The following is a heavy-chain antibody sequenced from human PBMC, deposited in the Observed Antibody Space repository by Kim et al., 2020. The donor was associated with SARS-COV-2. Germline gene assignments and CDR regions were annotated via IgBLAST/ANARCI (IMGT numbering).Heavy chain of an antibody. CDR2: ISPLNGKT. V-gene: IGHV1-18*01. D-gene: IGHD1-7*01. J-gene: IGHJ6*01. Sequence: ASVKVSCKASGYTFTSQGITWVRQAPGQGPEWMGWISPLNGKTKFAQKFEGRVVMTRETSTTTVEMELRSLTSDDTAVYYCARDGGITRGRDVWGQGTPVTVSS. CDR1: GYTFTSQG. CDR3: ARDGGITRGRDV.